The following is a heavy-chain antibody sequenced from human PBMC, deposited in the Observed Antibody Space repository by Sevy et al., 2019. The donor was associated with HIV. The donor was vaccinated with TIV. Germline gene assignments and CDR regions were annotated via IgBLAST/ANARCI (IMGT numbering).Heavy chain of an antibody. V-gene: IGHV3-23*01. CDR2: VSGSGGKR. Sequence: GGSLRLSCAAFGLTFSNYGMTWVRQAPGKWLEWVSSVSGSGGKRYNADSVKGRFTISRDNSKNTLYLQMNSLRAEDTAVYYCARRGNYYGDAFDFWGQGTVVTVSS. CDR1: GLTFSNYG. J-gene: IGHJ3*01. D-gene: IGHD3-10*01. CDR3: ARRGNYYGDAFDF.